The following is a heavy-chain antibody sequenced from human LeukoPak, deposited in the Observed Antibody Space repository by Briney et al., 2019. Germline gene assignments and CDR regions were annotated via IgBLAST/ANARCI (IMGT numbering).Heavy chain of an antibody. Sequence: GASVKVSCNISGYTLTDFSMHWVRQAPGKGLEWMGGFNREDDEPIYAPHFRGRVTVTEDTSTDTAYMELSSRRSEDTACYYWATRDSYYDNSGRPLIPDWGQGTLVTVSS. V-gene: IGHV1-24*01. CDR3: ATRDSYYDNSGRPLIPD. D-gene: IGHD3-22*01. CDR2: FNREDDEP. J-gene: IGHJ4*02. CDR1: GYTLTDFS.